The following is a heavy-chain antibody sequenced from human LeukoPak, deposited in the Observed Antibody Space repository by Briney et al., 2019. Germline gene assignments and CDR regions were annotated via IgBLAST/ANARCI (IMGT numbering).Heavy chain of an antibody. CDR2: IKQDGSEK. CDR3: ARYCGGDCYGMDV. D-gene: IGHD2-21*02. J-gene: IGHJ6*02. V-gene: IGHV3-7*01. CDR1: GFTFSSYW. Sequence: GGSLRLSCTASGFTFSSYWMSWIRQAPGKGLEWVANIKQDGSEKDYVDSVKGRFTISRDNPKNSLYLQMNSLRAEDTAVYYCARYCGGDCYGMDVWGQGTTVTVSS.